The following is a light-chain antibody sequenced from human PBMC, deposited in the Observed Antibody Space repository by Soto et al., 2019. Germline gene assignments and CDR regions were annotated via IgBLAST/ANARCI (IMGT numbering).Light chain of an antibody. CDR1: SSNIGAGYD. Sequence: QSVLTQPPSVSGAPGQRVTISCTGSSSNIGAGYDVHWYQQLPGTAPKLLIYGNSNRPSEVPDRFSGSKSGTSASLAITGLQAEEEADYYCQSYDSSLSGVVFGGGTKLTVL. CDR3: QSYDSSLSGVV. J-gene: IGLJ2*01. V-gene: IGLV1-40*01. CDR2: GNS.